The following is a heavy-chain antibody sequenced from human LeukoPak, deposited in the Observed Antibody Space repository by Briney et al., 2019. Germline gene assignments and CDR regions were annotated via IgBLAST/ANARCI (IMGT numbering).Heavy chain of an antibody. CDR2: IKQDGSEK. D-gene: IGHD3-10*01. V-gene: IGHV3-7*01. J-gene: IGHJ4*02. CDR3: ARDGWPGSSYYRPFDY. CDR1: GFTFSSYW. Sequence: PGGSLRLSCAASGFTFSSYWMSWVRQAPGKGLEWVANIKQDGSEKYYVDSVKGRFTISRDNAKNSLYLQMNSLRAEDTAVYYCARDGWPGSSYYRPFDYWGQGTLVTVSS.